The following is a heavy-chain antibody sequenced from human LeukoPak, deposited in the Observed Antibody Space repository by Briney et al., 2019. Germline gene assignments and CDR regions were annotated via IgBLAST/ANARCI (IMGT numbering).Heavy chain of an antibody. CDR1: GGSISGYY. J-gene: IGHJ4*02. CDR3: ARHSTASGYLNYFDY. D-gene: IGHD1-1*01. CDR2: IYYSGST. Sequence: PSETLSLTCTVSGGSISGYYWSWFRQPPGKGLEWIGYIYYSGSTNYNPSLKSRVTISVDTSKNQFSLKLSSVTAADTAVYYCARHSTASGYLNYFDYWGQGTLVTVSS. V-gene: IGHV4-59*08.